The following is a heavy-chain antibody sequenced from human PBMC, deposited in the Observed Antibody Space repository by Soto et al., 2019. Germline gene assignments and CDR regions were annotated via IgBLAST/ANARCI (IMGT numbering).Heavy chain of an antibody. CDR3: TRGASGYGNFDY. J-gene: IGHJ4*02. D-gene: IGHD5-12*01. V-gene: IGHV3-74*01. Sequence: EVQLVESGGGVVQPGGSLRLSCAASGFSFSTWMHWVRQAPGKGLEWLSRINSDGSSISYADSVKGRFTVSRDNAKKTLYLQINSLTAEDTAVYSCTRGASGYGNFDYWGQGVLLTVSS. CDR2: INSDGSSI. CDR1: GFSFSTW.